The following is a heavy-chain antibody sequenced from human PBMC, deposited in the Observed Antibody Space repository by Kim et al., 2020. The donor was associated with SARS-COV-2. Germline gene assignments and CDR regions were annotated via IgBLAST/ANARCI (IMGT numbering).Heavy chain of an antibody. Sequence: ASVKVSCKASGYTFTSYYMHWVRQAPGQGLEWMGIINPSGGSTSYAQKFQGRVTMTRDTSTSTVYMELSSLRSEDTAVYYCARDTYQNYYDSSGHGAFDIWGQGTMVTVSS. J-gene: IGHJ3*02. D-gene: IGHD3-22*01. CDR1: GYTFTSYY. CDR3: ARDTYQNYYDSSGHGAFDI. CDR2: INPSGGST. V-gene: IGHV1-46*01.